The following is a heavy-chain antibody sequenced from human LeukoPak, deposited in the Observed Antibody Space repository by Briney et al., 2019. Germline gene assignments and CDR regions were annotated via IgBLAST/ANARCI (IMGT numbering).Heavy chain of an antibody. Sequence: GGSLRLSCAASGFIFSNYWMYWVRQAPGKGLEWVANIKQDGSEKYYVDSVKGRFTISRDNAKNSLYLQMNSLRAEDTALYYCAKGSIAVAGGYFDYWGQGTLVTVSS. CDR2: IKQDGSEK. J-gene: IGHJ4*02. CDR1: GFIFSNYW. V-gene: IGHV3-7*03. CDR3: AKGSIAVAGGYFDY. D-gene: IGHD6-19*01.